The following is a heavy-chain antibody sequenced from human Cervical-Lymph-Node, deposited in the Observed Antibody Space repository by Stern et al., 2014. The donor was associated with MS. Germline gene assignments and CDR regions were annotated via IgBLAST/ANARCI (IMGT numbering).Heavy chain of an antibody. CDR1: GYTFNDNY. CDR3: ARGGYSSSYYRFDP. J-gene: IGHJ5*02. D-gene: IGHD6-13*01. V-gene: IGHV1-2*02. CDR2: IHPKTVCT. Sequence: QVQLVQSGAEVKKPGASVKVSCKASGYTFNDNYLHWVRQVPGQGLEWMGCIHPKTVCTKYVQTLQGRVPMTRDTSTSTVFMELNRLTSDDTAVYYCARGGYSSSYYRFDPWGQGTLVIVSS.